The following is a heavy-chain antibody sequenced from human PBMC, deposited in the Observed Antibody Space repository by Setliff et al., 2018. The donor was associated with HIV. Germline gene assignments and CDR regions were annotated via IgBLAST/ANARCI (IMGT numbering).Heavy chain of an antibody. J-gene: IGHJ6*03. CDR3: ASSGYNYGGYYMDV. D-gene: IGHD5-18*01. CDR1: GFTFSNYW. V-gene: IGHV3-7*03. CDR2: IKQDGSEK. Sequence: GGSLRLSCAASGFTFSNYWMTWVRQAPGKGLEWVAQIKQDGSEKYYVDSVKGRFTISRDNGKNSLYLQMNSLRAEDTAVYYCASSGYNYGGYYMDVWGKGTTVTVSS.